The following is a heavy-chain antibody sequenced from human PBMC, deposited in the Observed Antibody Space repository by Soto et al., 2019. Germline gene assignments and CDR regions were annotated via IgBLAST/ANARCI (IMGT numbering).Heavy chain of an antibody. CDR3: ARGGTVTSHYYYYYGMDV. Sequence: SETLSLTCTVSGSSISSGDYYWSWIRQPPGKGLEWIGYIYYSGSTYYNPSLKSRGTISVDTSKNQFSLKLSSVTAADTAVYYCARGGTVTSHYYYYYGMDVWGQGTTVTVSS. CDR1: GSSISSGDYY. D-gene: IGHD4-17*01. CDR2: IYYSGST. V-gene: IGHV4-30-4*01. J-gene: IGHJ6*02.